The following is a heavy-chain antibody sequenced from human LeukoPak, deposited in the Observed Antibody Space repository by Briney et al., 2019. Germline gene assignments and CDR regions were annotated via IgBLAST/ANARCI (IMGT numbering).Heavy chain of an antibody. Sequence: GGSLRLSCAASGFIFSSYAMNWVRQAPGKGLEWVSTISGGDTSTFYADSVKGRFTISRDNSKNTLYLQMNNLRAEDTAVYYCAKNLNGGNTHSDYWGQGTLATVSS. D-gene: IGHD4-23*01. V-gene: IGHV3-23*01. CDR1: GFIFSSYA. J-gene: IGHJ4*02. CDR3: AKNLNGGNTHSDY. CDR2: ISGGDTST.